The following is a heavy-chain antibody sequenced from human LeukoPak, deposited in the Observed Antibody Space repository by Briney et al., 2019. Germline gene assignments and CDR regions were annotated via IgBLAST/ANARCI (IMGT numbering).Heavy chain of an antibody. Sequence: GGSLRLSCAASGFTFSSYWMSWVRQAPGKGLEWVANIKQDGSEKYYVDSVKGRFTISRDNAKNSLYLQMNSLRAEDTALYYCARVRGIAVAGEIDYWGQGTLVSVSS. J-gene: IGHJ4*02. D-gene: IGHD6-19*01. V-gene: IGHV3-7*01. CDR1: GFTFSSYW. CDR3: ARVRGIAVAGEIDY. CDR2: IKQDGSEK.